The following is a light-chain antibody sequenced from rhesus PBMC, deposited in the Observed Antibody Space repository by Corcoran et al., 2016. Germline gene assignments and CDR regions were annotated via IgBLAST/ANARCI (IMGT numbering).Light chain of an antibody. CDR1: QSLLESGDGKTY. J-gene: IGKJ1*01. CDR2: EVS. Sequence: DIVMTQTPLSLPVTPGEPASISCRSSQSLLESGDGKTYLDWYLQKPGQSPQLLICEVSIRASGVPDMFSGSWSDTDFTLKISRVEAEDVGVYYCMQALDFPPTFGQGTKVELK. V-gene: IGKV2-104*02. CDR3: MQALDFPPT.